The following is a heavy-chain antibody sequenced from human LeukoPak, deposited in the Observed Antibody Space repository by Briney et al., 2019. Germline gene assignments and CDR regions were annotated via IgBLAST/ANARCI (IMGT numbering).Heavy chain of an antibody. Sequence: GGSLRLSCAASVFTFSSYWMSWVRQAPGKGLEWVANIKQDGSEKYYVDSVKGRFTISRDNAKNSLYLQMNSLRAEDTAVYYCARCCDDSSDYWGQGTLVTVSS. CDR3: ARCCDDSSDY. J-gene: IGHJ4*02. CDR2: IKQDGSEK. V-gene: IGHV3-7*01. CDR1: VFTFSSYW. D-gene: IGHD3-22*01.